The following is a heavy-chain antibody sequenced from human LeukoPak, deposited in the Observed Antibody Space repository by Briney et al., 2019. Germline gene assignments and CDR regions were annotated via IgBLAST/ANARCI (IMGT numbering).Heavy chain of an antibody. CDR2: IYHSGST. CDR1: GGSISSGGYY. V-gene: IGHV4-30-2*01. J-gene: IGHJ6*02. CDR3: ARDGGIHYYYGMDV. D-gene: IGHD2-21*01. Sequence: SETLSLTCTVSGGSISSGGYYWSWIRQPPGKGLEWIGYIYHSGSTYYNPSLKSRVTISVDRSKNQFSLKLSSVTAADTAVYYCARDGGIHYYYGMDVWGQGTTVTVSS.